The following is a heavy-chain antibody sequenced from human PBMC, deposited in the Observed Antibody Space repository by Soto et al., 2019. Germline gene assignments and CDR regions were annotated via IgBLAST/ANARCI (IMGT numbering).Heavy chain of an antibody. CDR2: TSSDERVK. Sequence: QVQLVESGGGVVQPGRSLRLSCAASGFTFSSFSMHWVRQAPGKGLEWVAVTSSDERVKYYADSVRGRFTISRDNSKNTLYLKMNSLITEDTAFYYCVTERGFRSWLDPWGQGTLVTVSS. V-gene: IGHV3-30*04. J-gene: IGHJ5*02. CDR1: GFTFSSFS. CDR3: VTERGFRSWLDP. D-gene: IGHD2-21*01.